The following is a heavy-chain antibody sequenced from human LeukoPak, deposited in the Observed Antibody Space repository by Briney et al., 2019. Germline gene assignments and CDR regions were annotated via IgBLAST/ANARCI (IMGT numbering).Heavy chain of an antibody. CDR3: AKDPTPGYYYYYMDV. V-gene: IGHV3-30*02. J-gene: IGHJ6*03. CDR1: GFTFSSYG. Sequence: PGGSLRLSCAASGFTFSSYGMHWVRQAPGKGLEWVAFIRYDGSNKYYADSVKGRFTISRDNSKNTLYLQMNSLRAEDTAVYYCAKDPTPGYYYYYMDVWGKGTTVTISS. CDR2: IRYDGSNK.